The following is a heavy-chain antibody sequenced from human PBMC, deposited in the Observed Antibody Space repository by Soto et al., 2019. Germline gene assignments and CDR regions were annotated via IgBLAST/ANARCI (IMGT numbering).Heavy chain of an antibody. Sequence: QITLNESGPTLVKPTQTLTLTCTFSGFSLTTGGEGVGWIRQPPGKALEWLALIYWDDDKRYSPSLKSRLTITKDTSKKQVVLTMTNMDPVDTATYYCAHRPKTIIRGNWFDPWGQGILVTVSS. CDR3: AHRPKTIIRGNWFDP. V-gene: IGHV2-5*02. J-gene: IGHJ5*02. CDR2: IYWDDDK. CDR1: GFSLTTGGEG. D-gene: IGHD3-10*01.